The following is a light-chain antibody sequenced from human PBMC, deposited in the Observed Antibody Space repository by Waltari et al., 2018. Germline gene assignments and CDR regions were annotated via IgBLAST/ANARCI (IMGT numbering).Light chain of an antibody. Sequence: DIHMTHSPSTLSASVVVRVTITCRASQSISSWLAWYQQKPVKAPKLLIYKASSLESGVPSRFSGRGSGTVFTLTISSLQPDDFATYYCQQYNSYPFTFGPGTKVDIK. CDR2: KAS. CDR3: QQYNSYPFT. CDR1: QSISSW. V-gene: IGKV1-5*03. J-gene: IGKJ3*01.